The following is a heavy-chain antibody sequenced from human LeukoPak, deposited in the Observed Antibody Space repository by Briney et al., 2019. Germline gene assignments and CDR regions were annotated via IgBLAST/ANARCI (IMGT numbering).Heavy chain of an antibody. J-gene: IGHJ5*02. CDR1: GYTFTSYG. V-gene: IGHV1-18*01. D-gene: IGHD3-16*02. Sequence: GASVKVSCKASGYTFTSYGISWVRQAPGQGLEWMGWISAYNGNTNYAQKLQGRVTMTTDTSTGTAYMELRSLRSDDTAVYYCARLYYDYVWGSYRPRFDPWGQGTLVTVSS. CDR3: ARLYYDYVWGSYRPRFDP. CDR2: ISAYNGNT.